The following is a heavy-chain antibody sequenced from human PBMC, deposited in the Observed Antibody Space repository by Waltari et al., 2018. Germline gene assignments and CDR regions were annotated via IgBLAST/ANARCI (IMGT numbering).Heavy chain of an antibody. CDR1: GGSISSHY. J-gene: IGHJ6*02. V-gene: IGHV4-59*11. CDR2: IYYSGST. CDR3: ARGGNYYYYGMDV. D-gene: IGHD3-16*01. Sequence: QVQLQESGPGLVKPSETLSLTCTVSGGSISSHYWSWLRQPPGKGLEWIGYIYYSGSTNYNPSLKSRVTISVDTSKNQFSLKLSSVTAADTAVYYCARGGNYYYYGMDVWGQGTTVTVSS.